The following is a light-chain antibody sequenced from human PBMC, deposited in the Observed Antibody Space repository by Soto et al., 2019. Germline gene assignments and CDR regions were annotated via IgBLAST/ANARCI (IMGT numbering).Light chain of an antibody. Sequence: DIQMTQSPSTLSVSVGDRFTITCRASQSISSWLAWYQQKPGKAPKLLIYDASSLESGVPSRFSGSGSGTEFTLTISSLQPDDFATYYCQQYNSYSGWTFGQGTKVDIK. CDR2: DAS. V-gene: IGKV1-5*01. CDR1: QSISSW. CDR3: QQYNSYSGWT. J-gene: IGKJ1*01.